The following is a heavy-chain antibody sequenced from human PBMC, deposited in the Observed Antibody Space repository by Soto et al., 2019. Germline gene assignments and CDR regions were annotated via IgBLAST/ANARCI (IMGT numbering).Heavy chain of an antibody. V-gene: IGHV6-1*01. CDR3: AKGDNLGPKTGYAFDH. D-gene: IGHD5-12*01. J-gene: IGHJ4*02. CDR1: GDSVSSNTAS. CDR2: TYFRSKWYN. Sequence: SQTLSLTCAISGDSVSSNTASWNWIRQSPSRGLEWLGRTYFRSKWYNDDAVSVKNRIIIHPDTSNNQFSLQLNSVTPEDTAVYFCAKGDNLGPKTGYAFDHWGQGIMVTVSS.